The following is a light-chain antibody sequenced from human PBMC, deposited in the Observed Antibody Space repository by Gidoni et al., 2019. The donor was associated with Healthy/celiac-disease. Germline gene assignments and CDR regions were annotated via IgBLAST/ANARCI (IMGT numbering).Light chain of an antibody. CDR2: KAS. CDR1: QSISSW. V-gene: IGKV1-5*03. CDR3: QQYNSYSYS. Sequence: DIQMPHPPSTLSASVGDRVTITCRASQSISSWLAWYQQKPGKAPKLLIYKASSLESGVPSRFSGSGSGTEFTLTISSLQPDDFATYYCQQYNSYSYSFGQGTKLEIK. J-gene: IGKJ2*03.